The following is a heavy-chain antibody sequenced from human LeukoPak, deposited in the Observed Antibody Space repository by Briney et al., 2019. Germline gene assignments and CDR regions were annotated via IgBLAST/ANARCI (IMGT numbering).Heavy chain of an antibody. CDR2: IIPILGIA. J-gene: IGHJ5*02. D-gene: IGHD6-13*01. V-gene: IGHV1-69*04. Sequence: GASVKVSCKASGGTFSSYAISWVRQAPGQGLEWMGRIIPILGIANYAQKFQGRVTITADKSTSTAYMELSSLRSEDTAVYYCARDRVTEEQLASNWFDPWGQGTLVTVSS. CDR1: GGTFSSYA. CDR3: ARDRVTEEQLASNWFDP.